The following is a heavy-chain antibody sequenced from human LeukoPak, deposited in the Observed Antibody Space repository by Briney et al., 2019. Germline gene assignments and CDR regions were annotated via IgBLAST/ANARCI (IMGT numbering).Heavy chain of an antibody. J-gene: IGHJ6*02. CDR3: ARDLSRYDFWSGPIDYGIDV. CDR2: MSAYNGNT. V-gene: IGHV1-18*01. Sequence: ASVKVSCKASGYTFTSYGISWVRQAPGQGREWMGWMSAYNGNTNYAQKLQGRVTMTTDTSTSTAYMELRSLRSDDTAVYYCARDLSRYDFWSGPIDYGIDVWGQGTTVTVSS. CDR1: GYTFTSYG. D-gene: IGHD3-3*01.